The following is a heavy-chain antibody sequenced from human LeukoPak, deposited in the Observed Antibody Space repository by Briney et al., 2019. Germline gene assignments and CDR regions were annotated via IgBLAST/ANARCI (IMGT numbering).Heavy chain of an antibody. Sequence: ASVKVSCKASGYTFTSYGISWVRQAPGQGLEWMGWISAYNGNTNYAQKLQGRVTMTTDTSTSTAYKELRSLRSDDTAVYYCARDGSYYDSSGYYWAYYFDYWGQGTLVTVSS. J-gene: IGHJ4*02. D-gene: IGHD3-22*01. V-gene: IGHV1-18*01. CDR2: ISAYNGNT. CDR3: ARDGSYYDSSGYYWAYYFDY. CDR1: GYTFTSYG.